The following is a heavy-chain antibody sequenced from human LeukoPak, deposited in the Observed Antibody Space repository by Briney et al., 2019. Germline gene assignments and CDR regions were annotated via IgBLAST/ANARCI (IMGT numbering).Heavy chain of an antibody. CDR3: ARAESIAAAPYL. CDR1: GGSISSYY. D-gene: IGHD6-13*01. CDR2: IYYSGST. V-gene: IGHV4-59*01. Sequence: SETLSLTCTVSGGSISSYYWSWIRQPPGKGLEWIGYIYYSGSTNYNPSFKSRVTISVDTSKNQFSLKLSSVTAADTAVYYCARAESIAAAPYLWGQGTLVTVSS. J-gene: IGHJ4*02.